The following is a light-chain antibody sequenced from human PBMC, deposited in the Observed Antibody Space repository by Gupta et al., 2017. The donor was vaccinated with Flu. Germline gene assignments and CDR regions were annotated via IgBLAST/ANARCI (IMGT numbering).Light chain of an antibody. CDR2: AAS. Sequence: GDRVTITCRASQGISSYLAWYQQKPGKAPKLLIYAASTLQSGVPSRFSGSGSGTDFTLTISCLQSEDFATYYCQQYYSYVWTFGQGTKVEIK. V-gene: IGKV1-8*01. CDR1: QGISSY. CDR3: QQYYSYVWT. J-gene: IGKJ1*01.